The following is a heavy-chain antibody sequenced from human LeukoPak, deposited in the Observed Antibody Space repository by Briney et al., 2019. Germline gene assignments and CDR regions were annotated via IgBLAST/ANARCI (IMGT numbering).Heavy chain of an antibody. CDR1: GYTFTGYY. D-gene: IGHD5-24*01. Sequence: ASVKVSCKASGYTFTGYYMHWVRQAPGQGLEWMGRINRNSGGTNYAQTFQGRGTMTRDTSNSTAYMELSRLRSDDTAVYYCARVGGSGMATIGSYWGQGTLVTVSS. V-gene: IGHV1-2*06. CDR2: INRNSGGT. CDR3: ARVGGSGMATIGSY. J-gene: IGHJ4*02.